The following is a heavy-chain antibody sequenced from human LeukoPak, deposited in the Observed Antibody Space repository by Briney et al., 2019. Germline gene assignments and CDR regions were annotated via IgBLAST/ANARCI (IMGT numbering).Heavy chain of an antibody. CDR2: IYSGGTT. D-gene: IGHD1/OR15-1a*01. V-gene: IGHV3-53*01. CDR3: ARDGYGNNYMDV. J-gene: IGHJ6*03. Sequence: GGSLRLSCAASGFTVSSNFMSWVRQAPGKGLEWVSVIYSGGTTYYADSVKGRFTISRDNSRNTLYLQMNSLRAEDTAVYYYARDGYGNNYMDVWGKGTTVTVSS. CDR1: GFTVSSNF.